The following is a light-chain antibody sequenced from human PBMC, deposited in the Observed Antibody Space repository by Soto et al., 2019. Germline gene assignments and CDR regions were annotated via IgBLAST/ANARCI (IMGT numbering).Light chain of an antibody. V-gene: IGLV1-44*01. Sequence: QSVLTQPPSASGTPGQRITISCSGSGSNIGSNTVTWYQQLPRTAPKLLIYTNSHRPSGVPDRFSGSKSGTSASLAISGLQSGDEADYYCATWDDSLNGYVFGTGTKLTVL. CDR1: GSNIGSNT. CDR3: ATWDDSLNGYV. CDR2: TNS. J-gene: IGLJ1*01.